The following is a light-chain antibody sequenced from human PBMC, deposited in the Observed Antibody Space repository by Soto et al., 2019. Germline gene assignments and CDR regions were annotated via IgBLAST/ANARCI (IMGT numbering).Light chain of an antibody. CDR3: SSYAGSNNYV. CDR1: SSDVGGYKH. Sequence: QSVLTQPPSASGSPGQSVTISCTGTSSDVGGYKHVSWYQQYPGKAPKLMIYAVSERPSGVPDRFSGSKSGNTASLTVSGLQAEDEADYYCSSYAGSNNYVFGTGTRSPS. V-gene: IGLV2-8*01. CDR2: AVS. J-gene: IGLJ1*01.